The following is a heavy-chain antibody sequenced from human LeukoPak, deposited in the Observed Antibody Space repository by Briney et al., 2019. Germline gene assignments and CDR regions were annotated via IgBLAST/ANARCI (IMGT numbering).Heavy chain of an antibody. CDR2: ISYDGSNK. V-gene: IGHV3-30*03. Sequence: GRSLRLSCAASGFTFSSYGMHWVRQAPGKGLEWVAVISYDGSNKYYADSVKGRFTISRDNSKNTLYLQMNSLRAEDTAVYYCARGGVVPNYYYYYYMDVWGKGTTVTVSS. CDR3: ARGGVVPNYYYYYYMDV. J-gene: IGHJ6*03. CDR1: GFTFSSYG. D-gene: IGHD3-3*01.